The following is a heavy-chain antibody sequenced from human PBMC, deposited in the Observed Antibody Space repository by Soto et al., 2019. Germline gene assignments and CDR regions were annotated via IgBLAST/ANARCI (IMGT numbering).Heavy chain of an antibody. D-gene: IGHD4-17*01. V-gene: IGHV3-66*01. J-gene: IGHJ4*02. CDR2: IYSGGST. Sequence: HPGGSLRLSCAASGFTVSSNYMSWVRQAPGKGLEWVSVIYSGGSTYYADSVKGRFTISRDSSKNTLYLQMNSLRAGDTAVYYFSRGATTALDYWGQVTVVPVSS. CDR1: GFTVSSNY. CDR3: SRGATTALDY.